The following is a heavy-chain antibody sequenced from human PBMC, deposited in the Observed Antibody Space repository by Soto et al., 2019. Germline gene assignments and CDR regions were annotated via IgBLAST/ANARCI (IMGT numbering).Heavy chain of an antibody. V-gene: IGHV2-5*02. CDR1: GFSVTTHGVG. CDR2: VYWDDDN. J-gene: IGHJ4*02. Sequence: QITLKESGPSLVPPTQTLTLTCSLSGFSVTTHGVGVGWIRQPPGTALVWLAVVYWDDDNRYRPSLKSRVTCTRDISKNQVVVTKANIDPVDTATYYCSHKVTADLNARVFDSFGQGTLVTVSS. CDR3: SHKVTADLNARVFDS.